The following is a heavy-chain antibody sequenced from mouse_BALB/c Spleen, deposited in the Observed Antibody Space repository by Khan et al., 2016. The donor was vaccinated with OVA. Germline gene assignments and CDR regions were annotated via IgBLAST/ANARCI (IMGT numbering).Heavy chain of an antibody. D-gene: IGHD2-4*01. CDR3: TRGGALATMISWVAY. V-gene: IGHV1S81*02. CDR1: GYTFTSYY. J-gene: IGHJ3*01. Sequence: QVQLKQSGAELVKPGASVKLSCKASGYTFTSYYMYWVKQRPGQGLEWIGGINPSNGGTNFNEKIKRKATLTVDKSSSTAYMQLSSLTSEDSAVYYLTRGGALATMISWVAYWGQGTLVTVSA. CDR2: INPSNGGT.